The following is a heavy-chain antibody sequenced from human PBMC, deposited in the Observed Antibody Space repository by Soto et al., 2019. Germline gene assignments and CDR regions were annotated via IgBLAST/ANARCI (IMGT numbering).Heavy chain of an antibody. V-gene: IGHV1-3*01. CDR1: GYIFTTYA. J-gene: IGHJ4*02. D-gene: IGHD5-18*01. CDR3: ARAGDTAMVIYMGGNFDY. CDR2: INAGNGNT. Sequence: GASVKVSCKASGYIFTTYAMHWVRQAPGQSLEWMGWINAGNGNTKYSQKFQGRVTMTRDTSTSTVYMELSSLRSEDTAVYYCARAGDTAMVIYMGGNFDYWGQGTLVTVSS.